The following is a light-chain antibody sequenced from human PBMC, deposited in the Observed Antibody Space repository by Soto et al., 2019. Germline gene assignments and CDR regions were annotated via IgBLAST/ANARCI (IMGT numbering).Light chain of an antibody. V-gene: IGKV1-5*01. CDR3: QQYNAYYS. J-gene: IGKJ2*03. CDR1: QDISRW. CDR2: DAS. Sequence: DIQMTQPPPTLPASPGDRVPIRFLVSQDISRWLAWYQQKPGKAPVLLIYDASTLQGGVPSRFSGTGSGTEFTLTISSLQPEDFATYYCQQYNAYYSFGQGTKVDIK.